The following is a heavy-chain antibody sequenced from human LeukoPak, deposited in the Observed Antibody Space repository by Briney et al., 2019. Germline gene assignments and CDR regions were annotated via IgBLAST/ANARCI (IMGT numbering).Heavy chain of an antibody. Sequence: GASVKVSCKASGYTLTYYAMHWVRQAPGQGLQWMGWITPGGGTNYPQKFQGRVAITWDTSITTAYMDLSRLTSDDTAVYYCARDRYGDGFAHFDYWGQGALVTVSS. J-gene: IGHJ4*02. CDR2: ITPGGGT. V-gene: IGHV1-2*02. CDR1: GYTLTYYA. CDR3: ARDRYGDGFAHFDY. D-gene: IGHD5-24*01.